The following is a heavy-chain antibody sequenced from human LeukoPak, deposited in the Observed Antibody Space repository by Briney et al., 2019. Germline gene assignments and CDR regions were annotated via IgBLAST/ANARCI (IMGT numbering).Heavy chain of an antibody. D-gene: IGHD1-1*01. V-gene: IGHV5-51*01. CDR2: IYPGDSDT. Sequence: GESLKISCKGSGYNFNFYWIGWVRQMPGKGLDWMGIIYPGDSDTRYSPSFQGQVTISADKSINTAYLQWSSLKASDTAMYYCARLHWNGERFNWFDPWGQGTLVTVSS. CDR3: ARLHWNGERFNWFDP. J-gene: IGHJ5*02. CDR1: GYNFNFYW.